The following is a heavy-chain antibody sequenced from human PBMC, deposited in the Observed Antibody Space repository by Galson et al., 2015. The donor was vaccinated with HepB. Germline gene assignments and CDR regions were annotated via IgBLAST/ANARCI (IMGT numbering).Heavy chain of an antibody. V-gene: IGHV3-30-3*01. Sequence: SLRLSCAASGFTFSSYAMHWVRQAPGKGLEWVAVISYDGSNKYYADSVKGRFIISRDNSKNTLYLQMNSLRAEDTAVYYCAREGQQLVRDVFDIWGQGTMVTVSS. D-gene: IGHD6-13*01. J-gene: IGHJ3*02. CDR1: GFTFSSYA. CDR3: AREGQQLVRDVFDI. CDR2: ISYDGSNK.